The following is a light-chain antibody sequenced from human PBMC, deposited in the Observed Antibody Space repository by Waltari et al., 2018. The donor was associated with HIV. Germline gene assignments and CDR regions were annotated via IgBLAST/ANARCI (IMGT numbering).Light chain of an antibody. CDR3: SSYTTTSTIL. J-gene: IGLJ2*01. CDR1: HSDVGGYNY. Sequence: QSALTQPDSVSGSPGQSITISCTGSHSDVGGYNYVSWYQQHPGKAPKPLPFEVTHRPSGISSRFSGSKSGNTATMTISGLQAEDEADYYCSSYTTTSTILFGGGTKVTVL. V-gene: IGLV2-14*01. CDR2: EVT.